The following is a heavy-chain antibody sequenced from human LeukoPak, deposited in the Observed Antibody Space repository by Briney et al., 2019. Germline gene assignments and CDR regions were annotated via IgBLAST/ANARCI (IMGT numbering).Heavy chain of an antibody. J-gene: IGHJ4*02. Sequence: GASVKVSCKASGYTFTSYYMHWVRQAPGQGLEWMGIINPSGGSTSYAQKFQGRVTMTRDTSTSTVYMELSSLRSEDTAVYYCASRIRYCSGGSCYSGFDYWGQGTLVTVSS. CDR1: GYTFTSYY. D-gene: IGHD2-15*01. CDR2: INPSGGST. CDR3: ASRIRYCSGGSCYSGFDY. V-gene: IGHV1-46*01.